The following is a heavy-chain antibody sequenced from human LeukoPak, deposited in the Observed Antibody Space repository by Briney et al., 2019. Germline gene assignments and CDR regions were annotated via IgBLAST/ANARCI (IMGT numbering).Heavy chain of an antibody. CDR2: ISSSGSTI. CDR3: AELGITMIGGV. CDR1: GFTFSSYE. J-gene: IGHJ6*04. V-gene: IGHV3-48*03. D-gene: IGHD3-10*02. Sequence: PGGSLRLSCAASGFTFSSYEMNWVRQAPGKGLERVSYISSSGSTIYYADSVKGRFTISRDNAKNSLYLQMYSLRAEDTAVYYCAELGITMIGGVWGKGTTVTISS.